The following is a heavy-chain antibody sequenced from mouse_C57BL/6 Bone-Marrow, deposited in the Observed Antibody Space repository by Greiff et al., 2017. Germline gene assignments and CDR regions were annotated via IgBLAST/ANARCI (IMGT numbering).Heavy chain of an antibody. J-gene: IGHJ2*01. D-gene: IGHD4-1*01. CDR1: GYTFTSYW. Sequence: QVQLQQPGAELVMPGASVKLSCKASGYTFTSYWMHWVKQRPGQGLEWIGEIDPSDSYTNYNQKFKGKSTLTVDKSSSTAYMQLSSLTSEDSAVXDCAPLTGLFDYWGQGTTLTVSS. V-gene: IGHV1-69*01. CDR2: IDPSDSYT. CDR3: APLTGLFDY.